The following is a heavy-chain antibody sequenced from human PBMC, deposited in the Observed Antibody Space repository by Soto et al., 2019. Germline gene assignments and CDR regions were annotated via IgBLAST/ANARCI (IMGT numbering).Heavy chain of an antibody. CDR1: GVSISSSNW. CDR3: ARCLHCSNGGRFDP. D-gene: IGHD2-8*01. CDR2: MYPSGGT. Sequence: SETLSLTCTVSGVSISSSNWWTWVRQAPGKGLEWIGEMYPSGGTTYNPALQNRVTISVDNSKNHLSLTLTSVTAADTAVYYCARCLHCSNGGRFDPWGRG. J-gene: IGHJ5*02. V-gene: IGHV4-4*02.